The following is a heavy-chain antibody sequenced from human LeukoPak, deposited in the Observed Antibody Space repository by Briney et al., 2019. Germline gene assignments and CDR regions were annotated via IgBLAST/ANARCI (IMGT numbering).Heavy chain of an antibody. CDR2: INPSGGSA. CDR3: VRVGYCSSSSCSSLDV. D-gene: IGHD2-2*03. V-gene: IGHV1-46*01. CDR1: GYSFTSYY. J-gene: IGHJ6*02. Sequence: GASVKVSCKTSGYSFTSYYIHWVRQAPGQGLEWMGKINPSGGSASNAQKFQGRVTMTRDTSTRTVYMELSSLRSAETAVYYCVRVGYCSSSSCSSLDVWGQGTTVTVSS.